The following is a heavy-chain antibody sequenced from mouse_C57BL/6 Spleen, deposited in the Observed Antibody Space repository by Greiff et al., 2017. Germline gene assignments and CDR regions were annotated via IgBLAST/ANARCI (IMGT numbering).Heavy chain of an antibody. J-gene: IGHJ2*01. CDR1: GFTFSDYG. V-gene: IGHV5-17*01. CDR3: TTVVPHY. Sequence: EVQVVESGGGLVKPGGSLKLSCAASGFTFSDYGMHWVRQAPEKGLEWVAYISSGSSTIYYAATVKGRFTIYRDNAKNTLFLQMTSLRSDDTSMYYWTTVVPHYWSQGTTLTVSS. CDR2: ISSGSSTI. D-gene: IGHD1-1*01.